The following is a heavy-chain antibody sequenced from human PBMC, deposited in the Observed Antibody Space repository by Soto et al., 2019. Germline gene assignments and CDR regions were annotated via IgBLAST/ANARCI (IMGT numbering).Heavy chain of an antibody. J-gene: IGHJ4*01. CDR2: ISSVNNYI. V-gene: IGHV3-21*01. CDR3: ARGYPDFWSGYPYFDF. CDR1: GFSFSAYD. D-gene: IGHD3-3*01. Sequence: PGGSLRLSCAASGFSFSAYDMNWVRQAPGKGLEWVSSISSVNNYIYYAASVRGRFTVSRDNAKNSLFLQMSNLSADDTAVYYCARGYPDFWSGYPYFDFWG.